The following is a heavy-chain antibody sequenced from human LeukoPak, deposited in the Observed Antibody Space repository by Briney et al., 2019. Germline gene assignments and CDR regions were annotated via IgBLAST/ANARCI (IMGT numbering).Heavy chain of an antibody. CDR1: GFTFSSYW. CDR2: IKQDGSEK. Sequence: GPLRLSCAASGFTFSSYWMSWVRQAPGKGLEWVANIKQDGSEKYYVDSVKGRFTISRDNAKNSLYLQMNSLRAEDTAVYYCARDLPIDTAMVESNGFDYWGQGTLVTVSS. CDR3: ARDLPIDTAMVESNGFDY. V-gene: IGHV3-7*01. D-gene: IGHD5-18*01. J-gene: IGHJ4*02.